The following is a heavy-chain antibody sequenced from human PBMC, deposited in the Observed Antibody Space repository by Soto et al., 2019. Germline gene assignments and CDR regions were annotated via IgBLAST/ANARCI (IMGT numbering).Heavy chain of an antibody. CDR2: INAGNGNT. CDR3: ARDASGYSSGWYWFDP. Sequence: ASVKVSCKASGYTFTSYARQWVRQATGQRLEWMGWINAGNGNTKYSQKFQGRVTITRDTSASTAYMELSSLRSEDTAVYYCARDASGYSSGWYWFDPWGQGTLVTVS. D-gene: IGHD6-19*01. V-gene: IGHV1-3*01. J-gene: IGHJ5*02. CDR1: GYTFTSYA.